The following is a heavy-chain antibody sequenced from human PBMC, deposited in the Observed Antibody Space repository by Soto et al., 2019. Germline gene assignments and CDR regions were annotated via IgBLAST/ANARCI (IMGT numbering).Heavy chain of an antibody. CDR3: GRGIAVAATGWFDP. V-gene: IGHV4-39*01. J-gene: IGHJ5*02. CDR2: IYYSGRT. CDR1: GGSISSNSYY. Sequence: SETLSLTCTVSGGSISSNSYYWGWIRQPPGKGLGWIGSIYYSGRTYYRPTLKSRVTISVDTSKNQFSLKLSSVTAADTAVYYCGRGIAVAATGWFDPWGQGTLVTVSS. D-gene: IGHD6-19*01.